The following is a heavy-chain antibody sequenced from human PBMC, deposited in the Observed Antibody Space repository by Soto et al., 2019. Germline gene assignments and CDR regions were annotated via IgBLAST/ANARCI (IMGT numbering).Heavy chain of an antibody. CDR2: INSDGSST. V-gene: IGHV3-74*01. CDR3: AREDLSLAYCGGDCPYYFDY. D-gene: IGHD2-21*02. Sequence: GGSLRLSCAASGFTFSSYWMHWVRQAPGKGLVWVSRINSDGSSTSYADSVKGRFTISRDNAKNTLYLQMNSLRAEDTAVYYCAREDLSLAYCGGDCPYYFDYWGQGTLVTSPQ. CDR1: GFTFSSYW. J-gene: IGHJ4*02.